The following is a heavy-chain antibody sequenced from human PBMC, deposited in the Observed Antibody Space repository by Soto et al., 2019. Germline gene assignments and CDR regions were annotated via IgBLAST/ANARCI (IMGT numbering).Heavy chain of an antibody. CDR1: GGTFSSYA. V-gene: IGHV1-69*13. D-gene: IGHD2-15*01. Sequence: SVKVSCKASGGTFSSYAISWVRQAPGQGLEWMGGIIPIFGTANYAQKFQGRVTITADESTSTAYMELYSLRSEDTAVYYCARPAGYCSGGSCPDAFDIWGQGTMVTV. CDR3: ARPAGYCSGGSCPDAFDI. J-gene: IGHJ3*02. CDR2: IIPIFGTA.